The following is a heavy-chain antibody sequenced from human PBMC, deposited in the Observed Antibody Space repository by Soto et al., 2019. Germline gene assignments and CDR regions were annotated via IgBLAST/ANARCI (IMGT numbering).Heavy chain of an antibody. CDR3: AKVLEGYSYFSYYYGMDV. D-gene: IGHD5-18*01. V-gene: IGHV3-23*01. Sequence: LRLSCAASGFTFSSYAMSWVRQAPGKGLEWVSAISGSGGSTYYADSVKGRFTISRDNSKNTLYLQMNSLRAEDTAVYYCAKVLEGYSYFSYYYGMDVWGQGTTVTVSS. J-gene: IGHJ6*02. CDR1: GFTFSSYA. CDR2: ISGSGGST.